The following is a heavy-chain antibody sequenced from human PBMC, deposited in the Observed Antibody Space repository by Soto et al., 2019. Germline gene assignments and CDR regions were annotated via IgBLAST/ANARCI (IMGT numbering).Heavy chain of an antibody. Sequence: ASVKVSCKASGYTFTSYGISWVRQSPVQGLEWMGWISAYNGNTNYAQKLQGRVTMTTDTSTSTAYMELRSLRSDDTAVYYCARDPPDYYDSSPYPDYWGQGTLVTVSS. J-gene: IGHJ4*02. D-gene: IGHD3-22*01. CDR1: GYTFTSYG. V-gene: IGHV1-18*01. CDR2: ISAYNGNT. CDR3: ARDPPDYYDSSPYPDY.